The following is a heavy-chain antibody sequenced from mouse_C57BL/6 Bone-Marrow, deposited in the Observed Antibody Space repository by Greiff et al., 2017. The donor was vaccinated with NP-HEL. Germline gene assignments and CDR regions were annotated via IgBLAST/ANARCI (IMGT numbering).Heavy chain of an antibody. D-gene: IGHD1-1*01. CDR3: ARLILRSCFDY. CDR1: GYTFTSYW. Sequence: QVQLQQPGAELVKPGASVKLSCKASGYTFTSYWMQWVKQRPGQGLEWIGEIDPSDSYTNYNQKFKGKATLTVDTSSSTAYMQLSSLTTEDSAVYNCARLILRSCFDYWGQGTTLTVSS. CDR2: IDPSDSYT. V-gene: IGHV1-50*01. J-gene: IGHJ2*01.